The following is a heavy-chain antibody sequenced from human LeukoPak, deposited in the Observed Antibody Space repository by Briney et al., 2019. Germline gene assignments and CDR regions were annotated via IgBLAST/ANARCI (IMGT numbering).Heavy chain of an antibody. V-gene: IGHV3-30*02. J-gene: IGHJ6*03. D-gene: IGHD2-21*02. CDR3: VRASHIVVVTGIPQGYYYYMDV. Sequence: GGSLRLSCAASGFTFSSYGMHWVRQAPGKGLEWVAFIRADGSNKYYADSVKGRFTISRDNSKNTLYLQMNSLRPEDTAVYYCVRASHIVVVTGIPQGYYYYMDVWGKGTTVTVSS. CDR2: IRADGSNK. CDR1: GFTFSSYG.